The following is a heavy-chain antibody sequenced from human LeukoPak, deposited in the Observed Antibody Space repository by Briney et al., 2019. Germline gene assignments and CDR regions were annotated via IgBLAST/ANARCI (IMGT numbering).Heavy chain of an antibody. CDR3: ARVSGSSSYYFDY. Sequence: GGSLRLSCAASGFTFSSYSMNWVRQAPGKGLEWVSSIISSSSYIYYADSVNGRFTISRDNAKNSLYLQMNSLTAEDTAVYYCARVSGSSSYYFDYWGQGTLVTVSS. D-gene: IGHD1-26*01. CDR1: GFTFSSYS. V-gene: IGHV3-21*01. J-gene: IGHJ4*02. CDR2: IISSSSYI.